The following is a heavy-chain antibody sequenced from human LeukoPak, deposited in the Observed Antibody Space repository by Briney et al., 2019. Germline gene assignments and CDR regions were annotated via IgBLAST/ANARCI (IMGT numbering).Heavy chain of an antibody. Sequence: GGSLRLSCAASGLTVSSNYMSWVRQAPGKGLEWVSVIYSGGSTYYADSVKGRFTISRDNSKNTLYLQMNSLRAEDTAVYYCARDTIDSSGYYYVYWGQGTLVTVSS. V-gene: IGHV3-53*01. CDR1: GLTVSSNY. CDR2: IYSGGST. J-gene: IGHJ4*02. D-gene: IGHD3-22*01. CDR3: ARDTIDSSGYYYVY.